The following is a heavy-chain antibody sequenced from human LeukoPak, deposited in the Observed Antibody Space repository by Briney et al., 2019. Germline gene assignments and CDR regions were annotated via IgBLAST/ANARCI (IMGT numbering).Heavy chain of an antibody. CDR1: GGSISSYY. V-gene: IGHV4-59*06. J-gene: IGHJ4*02. D-gene: IGHD6-6*01. CDR2: IYYSGST. CDR3: ARVVARPQPFDY. Sequence: SETLSLTCTVSGGSISSYYWSWIRQHPGKGLEWIGYIYYSGSTYYNPSLKSRVTISVDTSKNQFSLKLSSVTAADTAVYYCARVVARPQPFDYWGQGTLVTVSS.